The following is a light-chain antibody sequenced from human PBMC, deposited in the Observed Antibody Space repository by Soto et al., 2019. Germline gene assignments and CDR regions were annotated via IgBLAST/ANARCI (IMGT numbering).Light chain of an antibody. Sequence: QSALAQPPSASGTPGQRVTISCSGSSSNVGSNTVDWYQHVAGTAPKLLIYRNEKRPSGVPARFSGSKSGTSASLAISGLQSDDEAEYFFAAWDDGLTGVIFGGGTKVTVL. CDR1: SSNVGSNT. V-gene: IGLV1-44*01. J-gene: IGLJ2*01. CDR2: RNE. CDR3: AAWDDGLTGVI.